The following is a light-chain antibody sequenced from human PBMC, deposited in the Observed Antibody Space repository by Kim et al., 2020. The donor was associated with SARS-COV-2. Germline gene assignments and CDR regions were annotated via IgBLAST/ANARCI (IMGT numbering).Light chain of an antibody. CDR1: SSNIGSNY. Sequence: QSVLTQPPSASVTPGQRVTISCSASSSNIGSNYVYWYQQLPGTAPKLLIYSNNQRPSGVADRFSGSKSGTSSSRAISGLRSEDEADYYCAAWDDSLSGVLFGGGTQLTVL. CDR3: AAWDDSLSGVL. CDR2: SNN. J-gene: IGLJ2*01. V-gene: IGLV1-47*02.